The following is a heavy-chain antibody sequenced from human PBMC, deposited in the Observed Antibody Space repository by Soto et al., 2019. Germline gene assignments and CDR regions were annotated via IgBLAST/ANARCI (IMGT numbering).Heavy chain of an antibody. J-gene: IGHJ6*02. CDR1: GFSLSTSGVG. CDR3: AHSEDSYGSNYYYGMDV. D-gene: IGHD5-18*01. V-gene: IGHV2-5*02. Sequence: QITLKESGPTLVKPTQTLTLTCTFSGFSLSTSGVGVGWIRQPPGKALEWLALIYWDDDKRYSPSLKSRLTITKDTSKTQVVLTMTNMDPVDTATYYCAHSEDSYGSNYYYGMDVWGQGTTVTVSS. CDR2: IYWDDDK.